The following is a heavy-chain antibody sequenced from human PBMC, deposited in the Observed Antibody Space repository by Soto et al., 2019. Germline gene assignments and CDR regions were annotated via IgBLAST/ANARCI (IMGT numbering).Heavy chain of an antibody. D-gene: IGHD3-10*01. CDR3: AAQAYGSESYYTDY. CDR1: GGSISSYY. CDR2: IYYSGST. Sequence: PSETLSLTCTVSGGSISSYYWSWIRQPPGKGLEWIGYIYYSGSTHYNPSLKSRVTISLDTSKNQFSLKLSSVTAADTAVYYCAAQAYGSESYYTDYWGQGTLVTVSS. J-gene: IGHJ4*02. V-gene: IGHV4-59*12.